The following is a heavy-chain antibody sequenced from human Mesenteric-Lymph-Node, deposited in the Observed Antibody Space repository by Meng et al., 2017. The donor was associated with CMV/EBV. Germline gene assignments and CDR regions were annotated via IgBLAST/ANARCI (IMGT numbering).Heavy chain of an antibody. CDR1: GGTFSSYA. CDR3: ARYSWASGAFDI. J-gene: IGHJ3*02. D-gene: IGHD2-15*01. V-gene: IGHV1-2*02. Sequence: ASVKVSCKASGGTFSSYAISWVRQAPGQGLEWMGWINPNSGGTNYAQKFQGRVTMTRDTSISTAYMELSRLRSDDTAVYYCARYSWASGAFDIWGQGTMVTVSS. CDR2: INPNSGGT.